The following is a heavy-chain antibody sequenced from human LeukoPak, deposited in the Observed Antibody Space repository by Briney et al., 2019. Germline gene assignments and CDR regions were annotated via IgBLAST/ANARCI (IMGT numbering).Heavy chain of an antibody. J-gene: IGHJ4*02. CDR3: ARVFINYYDSSGYYYDY. CDR2: INHSGST. D-gene: IGHD3-22*01. CDR1: DDSLSRSVFV. V-gene: IGHV4-39*07. Sequence: PSETLSLTCSVSDDSLSRSVFVWGWIRQPPVKGLEWIGEINHSGSTNYNPSLKSRVTISVDTSKNQFSLKLSSVTAADTAVYYCARVFINYYDSSGYYYDYWGQGTLVTVSS.